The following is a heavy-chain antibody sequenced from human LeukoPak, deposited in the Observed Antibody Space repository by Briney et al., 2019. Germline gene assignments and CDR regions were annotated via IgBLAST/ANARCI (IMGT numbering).Heavy chain of an antibody. Sequence: GGSLRLSCAASGFTFSSYWMSWVRQAPGKGLGWVANIKQDGSEKYYVDSVKGRFTISRDNAKNSLYLQMNSLRAEDTAVYYCARDPIAAAAPGAFDIWGQGTMVTVSS. D-gene: IGHD6-13*01. V-gene: IGHV3-7*01. CDR2: IKQDGSEK. J-gene: IGHJ3*02. CDR3: ARDPIAAAAPGAFDI. CDR1: GFTFSSYW.